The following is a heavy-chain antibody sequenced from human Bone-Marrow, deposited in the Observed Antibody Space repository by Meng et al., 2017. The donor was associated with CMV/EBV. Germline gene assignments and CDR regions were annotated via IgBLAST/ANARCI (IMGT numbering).Heavy chain of an antibody. CDR3: TTDKESGIVVVPAQADY. CDR1: GFTLSSYS. D-gene: IGHD2-2*01. CDR2: INWDGGIT. J-gene: IGHJ4*02. V-gene: IGHV3-21*03. Sequence: GESLKISCAASGFTLSSYSMNWVRQAPGKGLQWVSSINWDGGITEYAESVKGRFTISRDNAKNSLHLQMNSLKTEDTAVYYCTTDKESGIVVVPAQADYWGQGTLVTVSS.